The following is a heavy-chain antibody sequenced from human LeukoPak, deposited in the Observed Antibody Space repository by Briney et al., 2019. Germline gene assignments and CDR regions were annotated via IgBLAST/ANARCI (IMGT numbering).Heavy chain of an antibody. D-gene: IGHD3-10*01. CDR1: GGSISSSSYY. Sequence: PSETMSLTCTVSGGSISSSSYYWGWIRQPPGKGLEWIGSIYYSGSTYYNPSLKSRVTISVDTSKNQFSLKLSSVTAADTAVYYCARDRILLRVVYYYYYMDVWGKGTTVTISS. J-gene: IGHJ6*03. V-gene: IGHV4-39*07. CDR3: ARDRILLRVVYYYYYMDV. CDR2: IYYSGST.